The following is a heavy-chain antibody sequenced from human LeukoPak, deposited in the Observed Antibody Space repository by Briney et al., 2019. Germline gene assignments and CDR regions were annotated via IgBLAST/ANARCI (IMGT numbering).Heavy chain of an antibody. D-gene: IGHD2-2*01. J-gene: IGHJ6*03. CDR2: INWNGGST. CDR1: GFTFYDYG. Sequence: GGSLRLSCAASGFTFYDYGMSWVRQAPGKGLEWVSGINWNGGSTGYADSVKGRFTISRDNAKNSLYLQMNSLRAEDTALYYCAGTYCSSTSCYGPVGYYYYMDVWGKGTTVTVSS. CDR3: AGTYCSSTSCYGPVGYYYYMDV. V-gene: IGHV3-20*04.